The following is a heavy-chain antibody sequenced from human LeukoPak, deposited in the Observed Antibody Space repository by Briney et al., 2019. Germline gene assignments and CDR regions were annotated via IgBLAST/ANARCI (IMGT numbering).Heavy chain of an antibody. CDR2: MYYDGSS. CDR3: ARRSDSGSDDGEDYFDY. Sequence: NPSETQSLTCTVSGGSFNSGTFYWGWIRQPPGKGLEWMGSMYYDGSSYYNPSLKSRVTTSVDTSKNQFSLKLTSVTAADTAVYFCARRSDSGSDDGEDYFDYWGQGTLVTVSS. CDR1: GGSFNSGTFY. V-gene: IGHV4-39*01. D-gene: IGHD1-26*01. J-gene: IGHJ4*02.